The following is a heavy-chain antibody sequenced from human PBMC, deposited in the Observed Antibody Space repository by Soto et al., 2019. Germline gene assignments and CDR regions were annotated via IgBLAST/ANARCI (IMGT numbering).Heavy chain of an antibody. CDR1: GGSISSYY. Sequence: PSETLSLTCTVSGGSISSYYWSWIRQPPGKGLEWIGYIYYSGSTNYNPSLKSRVTISVDTSKNQFSLKLSSVTAADTAVYYCASVGRYCTNGVCYTMNAFDIWGQGTMVTVSS. CDR3: ASVGRYCTNGVCYTMNAFDI. CDR2: IYYSGST. J-gene: IGHJ3*02. V-gene: IGHV4-59*08. D-gene: IGHD2-8*01.